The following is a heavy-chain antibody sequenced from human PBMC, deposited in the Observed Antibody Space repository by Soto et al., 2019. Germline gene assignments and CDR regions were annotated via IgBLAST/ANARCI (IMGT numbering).Heavy chain of an antibody. CDR3: ARQVVDGTVAGSGSFDY. V-gene: IGHV4-39*01. Sequence: SATLSLTCTVSGGSISSSSYYWGWIRQPPGKGLEWIGSFYYGGSTYYYTSLKSRVTISGDTSENQISLKLSSVTAADTAVYYCARQVVDGTVAGSGSFDYWGQGTLVTVSS. CDR1: GGSISSSSYY. CDR2: FYYGGST. D-gene: IGHD3-10*01. J-gene: IGHJ4*02.